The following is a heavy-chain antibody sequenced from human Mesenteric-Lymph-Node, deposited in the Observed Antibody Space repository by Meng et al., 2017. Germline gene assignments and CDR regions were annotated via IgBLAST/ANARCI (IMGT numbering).Heavy chain of an antibody. CDR2: INSDGSST. CDR1: GFTFSSNW. D-gene: IGHD3-9*01. J-gene: IGHJ4*02. Sequence: RGGFVQPGGVLSLSCAASGFTFSSNWMHWVRQAPGKGLVWVSRINSDGSSTSYADSVKGRFTISRDNAKNTLYLQMNSLRAEDTAVYYCACFDWSIEGFDYWGQGTLVTVSS. CDR3: ACFDWSIEGFDY. V-gene: IGHV3-74*01.